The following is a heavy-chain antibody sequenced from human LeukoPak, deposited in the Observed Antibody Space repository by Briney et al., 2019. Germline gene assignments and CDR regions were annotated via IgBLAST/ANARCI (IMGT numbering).Heavy chain of an antibody. J-gene: IGHJ4*02. CDR3: ARTRITIFGVVSSYFDY. CDR1: GYPFTGYY. Sequence: ASVKVSCKASGYPFTGYYMHWVREAPGQGLEWMGRINPNSGGTNYAQKFQGRVTMTRDTSISTAYMELSRLRSDDTSVYYCARTRITIFGVVSSYFDYWGQGTLVTVSS. V-gene: IGHV1-2*06. D-gene: IGHD3-3*01. CDR2: INPNSGGT.